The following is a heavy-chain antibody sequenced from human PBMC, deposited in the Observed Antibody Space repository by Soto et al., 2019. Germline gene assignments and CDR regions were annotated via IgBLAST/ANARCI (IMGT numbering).Heavy chain of an antibody. CDR1: GFTFSSYG. CDR2: IWYDGSNK. Sequence: GGSLRLSCAASGFTFSSYGMHWVRQAPGKGLEWVAVIWYDGSNKYYADSVKGRFTISRDNSKNTLYLQMNSLRAEDTAVYYCARESGEGDYDLGPSGSYRVFDYWGQGTLVTVSS. V-gene: IGHV3-33*01. CDR3: ARESGEGDYDLGPSGSYRVFDY. D-gene: IGHD1-26*01. J-gene: IGHJ4*02.